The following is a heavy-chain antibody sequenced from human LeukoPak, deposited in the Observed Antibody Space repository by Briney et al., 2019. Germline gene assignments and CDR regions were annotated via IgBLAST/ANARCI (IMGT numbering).Heavy chain of an antibody. Sequence: PSETLSLTCAVYGGSFSGYYWSWIRQPPGKGLEWIGEINHSGSTNYNPSLKSRVTISVDTSKNQFSLKLSSVTAADTAVYYCARGLVVVVPAATHPSHHDYWGQGTLVTVSS. D-gene: IGHD2-2*01. CDR2: INHSGST. J-gene: IGHJ4*02. CDR3: ARGLVVVVPAATHPSHHDY. V-gene: IGHV4-34*01. CDR1: GGSFSGYY.